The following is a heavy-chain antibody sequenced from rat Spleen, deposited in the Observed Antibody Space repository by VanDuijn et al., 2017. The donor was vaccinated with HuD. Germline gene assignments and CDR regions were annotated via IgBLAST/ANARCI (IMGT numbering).Heavy chain of an antibody. J-gene: IGHJ2*01. CDR1: GFTFSDYY. CDR2: IRFDGSST. D-gene: IGHD1-1*01. Sequence: EVQLVESGGGLVQPGRSLKLSCAASGFTFSDYYMAWVRQAPTKGLEWVATIRFDGSSTYYRDSVKGRFTISRDNAESTLYLQMDSLRSEDTATYYCARAPPYYGFDYWGQGVMVTVSS. CDR3: ARAPPYYGFDY. V-gene: IGHV5-29*01.